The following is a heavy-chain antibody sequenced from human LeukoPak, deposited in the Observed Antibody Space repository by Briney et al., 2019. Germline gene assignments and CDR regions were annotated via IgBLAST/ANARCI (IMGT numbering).Heavy chain of an antibody. CDR1: GFTFSNAW. CDR3: TTDPPYCSSTSCYTYYYYYMDV. J-gene: IGHJ6*03. Sequence: GGSLRPSCAASGFTFSNAWMSWVRQAPGKGLEWVGRIKSKTDGGTTDYAAPVKGRFTISRDDSKNTLYLQMNSLKTEDTAVYYCTTDPPYCSSTSCYTYYYYYMDVWGKGTTVTVSS. CDR2: IKSKTDGGTT. V-gene: IGHV3-15*01. D-gene: IGHD2-2*02.